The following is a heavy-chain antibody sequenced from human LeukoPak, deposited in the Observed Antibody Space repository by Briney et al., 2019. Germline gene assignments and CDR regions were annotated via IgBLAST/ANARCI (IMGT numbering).Heavy chain of an antibody. CDR1: GFTFSNYW. CDR3: SGESLGISIFGVVTA. Sequence: GGSLRLSCAAAGFTFSNYWMNWVRQAPGKGLEWVASIKQDGSEKYYVDSVKGRFTISRDNAKNSLYLQMNSLRAEDTAVYYCSGESLGISIFGVVTAWGQGTLVTVSS. CDR2: IKQDGSEK. D-gene: IGHD3-3*02. J-gene: IGHJ4*02. V-gene: IGHV3-7*01.